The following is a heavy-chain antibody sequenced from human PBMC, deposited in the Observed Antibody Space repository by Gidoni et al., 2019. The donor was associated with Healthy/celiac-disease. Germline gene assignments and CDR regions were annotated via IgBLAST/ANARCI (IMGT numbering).Heavy chain of an antibody. CDR3: ARARYSSSWYYFDY. D-gene: IGHD6-13*01. J-gene: IGHJ4*02. CDR1: GFTFSDYY. Sequence: QVQLVESGGGLVKPGGSLRLSCAASGFTFSDYYMSWIRQAPGKGLEWVSYISSSSSYTNYADSVKGRFTISRDNAKNSLYLQMNSLRAEDTAVYYCARARYSSSWYYFDYWGQGTLVTVSS. CDR2: ISSSSSYT. V-gene: IGHV3-11*06.